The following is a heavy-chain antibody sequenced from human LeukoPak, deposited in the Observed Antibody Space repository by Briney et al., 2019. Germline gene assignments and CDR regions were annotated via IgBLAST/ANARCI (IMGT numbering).Heavy chain of an antibody. J-gene: IGHJ4*02. CDR3: ATFLLRVVIIPSQPYYFDY. CDR2: FDPEDGET. CDR1: GYTLTELS. V-gene: IGHV1-24*01. D-gene: IGHD3-3*01. Sequence: ASVKVSCKVSGYTLTELSMHWVRQAPGKGLEWMGGFDPEDGETIYAQKFQGRVTMTEDTSTDTAYMELSSLRSEDTAVYYCATFLLRVVIIPSQPYYFDYWGQGTLVTVSS.